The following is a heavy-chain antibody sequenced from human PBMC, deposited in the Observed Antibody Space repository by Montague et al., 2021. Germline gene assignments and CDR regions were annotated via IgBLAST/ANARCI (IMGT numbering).Heavy chain of an antibody. Sequence: ETLSLACDIYVDSFTDYYWGWIRQTQGKGLERIWETNHRETTKSNPSLKTRVSLSLDTSKSQLSLTLQSVTAADTAVYYCASSSRGRWLQSYFDYWGQGTLVTVSS. D-gene: IGHD5-24*01. J-gene: IGHJ4*02. V-gene: IGHV4-34*01. CDR1: VDSFTDYY. CDR3: ASSSRGRWLQSYFDY. CDR2: TNHRETT.